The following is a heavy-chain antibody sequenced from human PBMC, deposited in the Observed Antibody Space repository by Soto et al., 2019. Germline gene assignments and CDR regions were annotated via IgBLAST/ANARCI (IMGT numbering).Heavy chain of an antibody. Sequence: LRLSCAASGFTFSSYAMHWVRQAPGKGLEWVAVISYDGSNKYYADSVKGRFTISRDNSKNTLYLQMNSLRAEDTAVYYCARVNEKYYFDYWGQGTLVTVSS. CDR1: GFTFSSYA. D-gene: IGHD1-1*01. CDR2: ISYDGSNK. CDR3: ARVNEKYYFDY. V-gene: IGHV3-30-3*01. J-gene: IGHJ4*02.